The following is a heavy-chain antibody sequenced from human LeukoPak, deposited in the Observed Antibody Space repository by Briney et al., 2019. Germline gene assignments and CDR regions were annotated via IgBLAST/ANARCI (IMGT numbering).Heavy chain of an antibody. CDR1: GDSVSSNNAF. Sequence: SQTLSLTCAISGDSVSSNNAFWNWIRQSPSRGLEWLGRTYYRSKRYNDYAVSVKSRISVNSDTSKNQSSLQLDSVTPEDTAVYYCAGRGRVGVRGFETWGQGILVTVSS. CDR3: AGRGRVGVRGFET. CDR2: TYYRSKRYN. V-gene: IGHV6-1*01. J-gene: IGHJ5*02. D-gene: IGHD1-26*01.